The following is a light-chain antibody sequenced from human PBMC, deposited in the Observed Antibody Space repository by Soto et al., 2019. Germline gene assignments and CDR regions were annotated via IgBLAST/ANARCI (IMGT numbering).Light chain of an antibody. CDR3: SSYTSSSSWV. CDR1: SSDVGGYNY. Sequence: QSALTQPASVSGSPGQSITISCTGTSSDVGGYNYVSWYQQHPGKAPKLMIYEVSNRPSGVSNRFSGSKSGNTASLPISGLQAEDEADYSCSSYTSSSSWVFGGGTKVTVL. CDR2: EVS. V-gene: IGLV2-14*01. J-gene: IGLJ3*02.